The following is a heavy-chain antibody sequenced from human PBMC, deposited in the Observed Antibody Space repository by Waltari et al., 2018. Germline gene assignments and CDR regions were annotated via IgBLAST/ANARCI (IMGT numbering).Heavy chain of an antibody. V-gene: IGHV3-23*01. CDR3: ARSIAPNRRPNRDAFDV. CDR1: GFTFNTFA. D-gene: IGHD2-21*01. J-gene: IGHJ3*01. Sequence: EVKLLESGGGLVKPGGSLRLACTASGFTFNTFAMTWGRQAPGRGLQWVSGMSGSGSTQSADAVKGRFTISRDNSKNTLFLEMSNLKAEDTAIYYCARSIAPNRRPNRDAFDVWGRGTLVTVSA. CDR2: MSGSGST.